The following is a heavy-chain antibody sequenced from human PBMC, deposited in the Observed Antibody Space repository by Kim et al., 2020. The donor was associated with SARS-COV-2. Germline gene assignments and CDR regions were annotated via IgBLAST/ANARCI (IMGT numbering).Heavy chain of an antibody. V-gene: IGHV4-34*01. Sequence: SETLSLTCAVYGGSFSGYYWSWIRQPPGKGLEWIGEINHSGSTNYNPSLKSRVTISVDTSKNQFSLKLSSVTAADTAVYYCARGMNRPLLPGYSSGWPHHRYYYGMDVWGQGTTVTVSS. D-gene: IGHD6-19*01. CDR2: INHSGST. J-gene: IGHJ6*02. CDR1: GGSFSGYY. CDR3: ARGMNRPLLPGYSSGWPHHRYYYGMDV.